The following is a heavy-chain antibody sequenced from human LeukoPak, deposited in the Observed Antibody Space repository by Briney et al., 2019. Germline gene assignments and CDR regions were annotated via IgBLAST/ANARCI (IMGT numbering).Heavy chain of an antibody. V-gene: IGHV4-61*02. CDR2: IYTSGST. CDR1: GGSISSGSYY. J-gene: IGHJ3*02. CDR3: ARVPAAGTRAFDI. D-gene: IGHD6-13*01. Sequence: SQTLSLTCTVSGGSISSGSYYWSWIRQPAGKGLEWIGRIYTSGSTNYNPSLKSRVTISVDTSKNQFSLKPSSVTAADTAVYYCARVPAAGTRAFDIWGQGTMVTVSS.